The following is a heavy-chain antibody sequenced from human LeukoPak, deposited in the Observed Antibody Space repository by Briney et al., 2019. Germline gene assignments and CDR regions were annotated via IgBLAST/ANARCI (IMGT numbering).Heavy chain of an antibody. J-gene: IGHJ4*02. V-gene: IGHV3-48*04. CDR2: ISSSSSTI. D-gene: IGHD1-14*01. Sequence: PGGSLRLSCAASGFTFSSYSMNWVRQAPGKGLEWVSYISSSSSTIYYADSVKGRFTISRDNAKNSLYLQMNSLRAEDTAVYYCARSPDFRPTDYWGQGTLVTVSS. CDR3: ARSPDFRPTDY. CDR1: GFTFSSYS.